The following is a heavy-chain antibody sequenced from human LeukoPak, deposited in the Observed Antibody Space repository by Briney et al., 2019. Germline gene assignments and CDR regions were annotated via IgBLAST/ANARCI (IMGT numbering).Heavy chain of an antibody. CDR1: GYTFSNYW. D-gene: IGHD5-24*01. CDR3: ARGGEMTTIRFPNSDIDY. J-gene: IGHJ4*02. CDR2: IYPTDSNT. Sequence: GESLKISCKGSGYTFSNYWIGWVRQMPGKGLEWMGIIYPTDSNTRYSPSFQGQVTISADTSISTAYLQWSSLKASDTAMYYCARGGEMTTIRFPNSDIDYWGKGTLVTVSS. V-gene: IGHV5-51*01.